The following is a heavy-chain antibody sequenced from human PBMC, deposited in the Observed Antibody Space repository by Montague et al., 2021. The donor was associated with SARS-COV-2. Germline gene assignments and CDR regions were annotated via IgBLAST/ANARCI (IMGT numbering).Heavy chain of an antibody. V-gene: IGHV4-38-2*02. CDR2: IYHSGST. D-gene: IGHD3-10*01. CDR1: GYSISSGYY. Sequence: SETLSLTCTVSGYSISSGYYWGWIRQPPGKGLEWIGSIYHSGSTXYNPSLKSRVTISVDTSKNQFSLKLSSVTAADTAMYYCARDCYDYGSGSYQRWFDPWGQGTLVTVSS. J-gene: IGHJ5*02. CDR3: ARDCYDYGSGSYQRWFDP.